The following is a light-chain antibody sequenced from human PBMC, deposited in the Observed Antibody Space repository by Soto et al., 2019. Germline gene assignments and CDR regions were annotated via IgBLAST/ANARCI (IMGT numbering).Light chain of an antibody. CDR2: GTS. V-gene: IGKV3-20*01. CDR3: QQFGTSPWT. J-gene: IGKJ1*01. Sequence: VLSQSPGRLSLSPGERATLSCRASQSVPSTYFAWYQQKSGQPPRLLISGTSNRATGIPDRFSGSGSGRDFTLTISRLEPEDFAVYFCQQFGTSPWTFGQGTKVEI. CDR1: QSVPSTY.